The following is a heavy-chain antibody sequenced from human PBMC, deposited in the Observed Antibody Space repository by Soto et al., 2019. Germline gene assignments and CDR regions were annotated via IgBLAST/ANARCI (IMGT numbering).Heavy chain of an antibody. V-gene: IGHV6-1*01. CDR3: TRALSGSYDS. CDR1: GDSVSSKSAA. Sequence: SQTLSLTCAISGDSVSSKSAAWNWIRQSPSRGLEWLGRTYCRSKWSTDYAVSVRSRITINPDTSKNQFSLQPNSVTPEDTAVYYCTRALSGSYDSWGQGTLVTVSS. D-gene: IGHD1-26*01. J-gene: IGHJ5*01. CDR2: TYCRSKWST.